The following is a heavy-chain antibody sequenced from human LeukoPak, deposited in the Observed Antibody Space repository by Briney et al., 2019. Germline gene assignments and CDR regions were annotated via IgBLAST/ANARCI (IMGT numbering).Heavy chain of an antibody. D-gene: IGHD2-2*01. CDR3: ARGQYHLLYWYFDL. CDR1: GGSISSYY. CDR2: IYSSGST. J-gene: IGHJ2*01. V-gene: IGHV4-4*07. Sequence: SETLSLTCTVSGGSISSYYWSWIRQPAGKGLEWIGRIYSSGSTNYNPSLKSRVTISVDTSKKQFSLKLSSVTDADTAVYYCARGQYHLLYWYFDLWGRGTLVTVSS.